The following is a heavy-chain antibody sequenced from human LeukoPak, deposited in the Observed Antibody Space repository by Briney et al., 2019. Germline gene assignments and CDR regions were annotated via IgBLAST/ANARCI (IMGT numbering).Heavy chain of an antibody. J-gene: IGHJ4*02. Sequence: GGSLRLSCAASGFTFSNAWMSWVRQAPGKGLEWVGLIKSKTDGGTTDYAAPVKGRFTISRDDSKNTLYLQMNSLKTEDTAVYYCTTGGVVVVVAATLADYWGQGTLVTVSS. CDR1: GFTFSNAW. D-gene: IGHD2-15*01. CDR3: TTGGVVVVVAATLADY. V-gene: IGHV3-15*01. CDR2: IKSKTDGGTT.